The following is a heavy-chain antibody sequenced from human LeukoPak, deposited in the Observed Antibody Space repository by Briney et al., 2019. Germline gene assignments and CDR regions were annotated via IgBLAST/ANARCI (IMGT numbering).Heavy chain of an antibody. CDR1: VFPFSTYA. Sequence: PGGSLRLSCEASVFPFSTYARNWLRQAPGKGLEWVAYIGHDANLKVYMKSVTGRFTISRDNSKNTMFLQMNSLRPEDAATYYCAKDFWTAGRDWFDPWGQGTLVTVFS. CDR3: AKDFWTAGRDWFDP. D-gene: IGHD6-13*01. V-gene: IGHV3-30*02. J-gene: IGHJ5*02. CDR2: IGHDANLK.